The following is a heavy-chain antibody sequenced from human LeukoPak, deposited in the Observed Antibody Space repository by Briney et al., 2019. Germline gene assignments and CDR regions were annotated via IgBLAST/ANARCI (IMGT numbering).Heavy chain of an antibody. CDR1: GFTFSSYW. Sequence: GGSLRLSCAASGFTFSSYWMHWVRQAPGKGLVWVSRINTDGSSTSYADSVKGRFTISRDNAKNTLYLQMNSLRAEDTAVYYCARDTPNYYGSGSYYRGFDYWGQGALVTVSS. CDR3: ARDTPNYYGSGSYYRGFDY. J-gene: IGHJ4*02. V-gene: IGHV3-74*01. D-gene: IGHD3-10*01. CDR2: INTDGSST.